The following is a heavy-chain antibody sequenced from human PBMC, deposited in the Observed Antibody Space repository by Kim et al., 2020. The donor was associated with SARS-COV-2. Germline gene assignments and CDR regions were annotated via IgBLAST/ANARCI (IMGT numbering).Heavy chain of an antibody. J-gene: IGHJ4*02. Sequence: NSGNTGYAQKFQGRVTRTRNTSISTAYMELSSLRSEDTAVYYCARGNGDYWGQGTLVTVSS. V-gene: IGHV1-8*01. CDR2: NSGNT. CDR3: ARGNGDY.